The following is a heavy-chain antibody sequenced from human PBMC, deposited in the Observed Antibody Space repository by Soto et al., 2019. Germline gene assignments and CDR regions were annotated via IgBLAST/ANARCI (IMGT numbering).Heavy chain of an antibody. Sequence: GGSLRLSCAAPGFTFSSYGMHWVRQAPGKGLEWVAVIWYDGGNKYYADSVKGRFAISRDNSKNTLDLQMNSLRAEDTAVYYCARTVEYATLGPFDYWGQGTLVTVSS. CDR1: GFTFSSYG. CDR2: IWYDGGNK. V-gene: IGHV3-33*01. CDR3: ARTVEYATLGPFDY. D-gene: IGHD2-8*02. J-gene: IGHJ4*02.